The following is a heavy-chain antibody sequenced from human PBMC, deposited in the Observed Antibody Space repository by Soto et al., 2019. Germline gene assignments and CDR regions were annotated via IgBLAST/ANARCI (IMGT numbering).Heavy chain of an antibody. CDR3: ARGSGYCTGGTCFLVYLDY. V-gene: IGHV3-13*01. Sequence: EVQLVESGGGLVQPGGSLRLSCAASGFSFSRYGMHWVRQAPGKGLEWVSGLGTAGDTYYSDSVKGRFTVSREDAKNSLYLQMNSLRAGDTAVYFCARGSGYCTGGTCFLVYLDYWGQGTLVTVSS. D-gene: IGHD2-15*01. J-gene: IGHJ4*02. CDR1: GFSFSRYG. CDR2: LGTAGDT.